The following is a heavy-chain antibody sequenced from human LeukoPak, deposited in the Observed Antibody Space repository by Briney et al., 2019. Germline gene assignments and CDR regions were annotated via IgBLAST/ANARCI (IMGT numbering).Heavy chain of an antibody. CDR2: INSDGSNT. V-gene: IGHV3-74*01. CDR3: ASGPWELDY. J-gene: IGHJ4*02. D-gene: IGHD1-26*01. CDR1: GFTFSNFW. Sequence: GGSLRLSCAASGFTFSNFWMYWVRQAPGKGLVWVSRINSDGSNTNYADSVKGRFTIARDNAKNTLFLQMNSLRAEDTAVYYCASGPWELDYWGQGTLVTVSS.